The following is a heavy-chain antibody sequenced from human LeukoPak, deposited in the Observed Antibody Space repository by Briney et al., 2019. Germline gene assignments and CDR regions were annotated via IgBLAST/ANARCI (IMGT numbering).Heavy chain of an antibody. D-gene: IGHD3-22*01. CDR2: TYTGGNS. CDR3: ARGGRGSAAVVAPRSFDI. V-gene: IGHV3-53*01. CDR1: GFTVSSIH. J-gene: IGHJ3*02. Sequence: LAGGSLRLSCAASGFTVSSIHMVCVRQAPGKGLEWVSVTYTGGNSYYADSVKGRFIISRDISKDTLYLQMNSLRAEDSALYYCARGGRGSAAVVAPRSFDIWGQGTMVTVSS.